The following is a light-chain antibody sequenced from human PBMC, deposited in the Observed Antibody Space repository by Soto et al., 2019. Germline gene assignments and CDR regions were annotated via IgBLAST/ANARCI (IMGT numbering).Light chain of an antibody. V-gene: IGLV2-14*01. J-gene: IGLJ2*01. Sequence: QSALTQPASVSGSPGQSITISCTGTSSDVGGYNYVSWYQQHSGKAPKLMIYEVSNRPSGVSYRFSGSKSGNTASLTISGLQAEDEADYYCSSYTSSSPHVVFGGGTKVTVL. CDR1: SSDVGGYNY. CDR2: EVS. CDR3: SSYTSSSPHVV.